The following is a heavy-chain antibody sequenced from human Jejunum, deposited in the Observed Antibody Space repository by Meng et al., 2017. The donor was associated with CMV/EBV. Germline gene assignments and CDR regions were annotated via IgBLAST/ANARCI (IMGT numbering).Heavy chain of an antibody. Sequence: RLQLEESGPGLVKPSETLSLTCTMSGASISDSSYYWGWIRQAPGKGLEWIGSVYYSGSTYYNPSLESRVTISVDTSKNQFSLKLTSVTAADTATYYCARDPTPDGSDYWGRGTLVTVSS. CDR2: VYYSGST. V-gene: IGHV4-39*06. J-gene: IGHJ4*02. D-gene: IGHD3-10*01. CDR1: GASISDSSYY. CDR3: ARDPTPDGSDY.